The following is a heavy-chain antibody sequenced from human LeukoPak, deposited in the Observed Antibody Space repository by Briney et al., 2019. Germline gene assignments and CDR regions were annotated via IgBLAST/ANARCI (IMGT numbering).Heavy chain of an antibody. D-gene: IGHD2/OR15-2a*01. CDR1: GFIFNSYG. CDR3: AKGSHSTGWFYFDY. Sequence: GGSLRLSCAAAGFIFNSYGMSWVRQAPGKGLEWVSVISGSGDKTYYADSVKGRFTIPRDNSKNTLYLQMHSLRAEDTAKYYCAKGSHSTGWFYFDYWGQGTLVTVSS. V-gene: IGHV3-23*01. CDR2: ISGSGDKT. J-gene: IGHJ4*02.